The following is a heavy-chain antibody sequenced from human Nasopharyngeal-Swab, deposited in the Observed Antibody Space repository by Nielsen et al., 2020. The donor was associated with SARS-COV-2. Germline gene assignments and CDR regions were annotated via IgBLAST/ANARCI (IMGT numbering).Heavy chain of an antibody. CDR1: SDSISPYF. D-gene: IGHD3-10*01. CDR2: ISHSGST. CDR3: ARIDGWGAMDV. J-gene: IGHJ6*02. Sequence: ESLKISCTVSSDSISPYFWNWIRQPPGMGLEWIGYISHSGSTNYTPSLKSRVTISIDTSKKQLSLKLRSVTAADTAVYYCARIDGWGAMDVWGQGTMVTVSS. V-gene: IGHV4-59*13.